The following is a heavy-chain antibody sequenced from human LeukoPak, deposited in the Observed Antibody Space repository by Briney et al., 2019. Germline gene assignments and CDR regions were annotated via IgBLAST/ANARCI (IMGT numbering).Heavy chain of an antibody. D-gene: IGHD6-13*01. J-gene: IGHJ4*02. CDR2: IYYNGNA. Sequence: SETLSLTCTVSGGSIANYYWSWIRQPPGKGLEWIAYIYYNGNADYNPSLKSRVTISVDTSKNQFSLKLSSVTAADTAMYYCARVARAAGLDSWGQGTSVTVSS. CDR1: GGSIANYY. CDR3: ARVARAAGLDS. V-gene: IGHV4-59*01.